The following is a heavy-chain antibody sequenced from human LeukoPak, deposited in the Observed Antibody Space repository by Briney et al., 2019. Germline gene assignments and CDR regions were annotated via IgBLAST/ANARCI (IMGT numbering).Heavy chain of an antibody. J-gene: IGHJ4*02. Sequence: GGSLRLSCAASGFTFSSYEMNWVRQAPGKGLEWVSYISSSGSTIYYADSVKGRFTISGDNAKNSLYLQMNSLRAEDTAVYYCARAPSFDYGGKGILDYWGQGTLVTVSS. CDR2: ISSSGSTI. CDR3: ARAPSFDYGGKGILDY. V-gene: IGHV3-48*03. D-gene: IGHD4-23*01. CDR1: GFTFSSYE.